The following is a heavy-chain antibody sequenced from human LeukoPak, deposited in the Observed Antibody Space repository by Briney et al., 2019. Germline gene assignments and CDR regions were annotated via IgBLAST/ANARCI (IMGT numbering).Heavy chain of an antibody. Sequence: PSETLSLTCTVSGGSISTYYWSWIRQPPGEGLEWIGYIYYSGSAKYNPSLKSRVTMSVDTSKNQFSLKLSSVTTADTAVYYCARSYGSGNYFEYWGKGTLVTVSS. V-gene: IGHV4-59*01. CDR3: ARSYGSGNYFEY. CDR1: GGSISTYY. D-gene: IGHD3-10*01. J-gene: IGHJ4*02. CDR2: IYYSGSA.